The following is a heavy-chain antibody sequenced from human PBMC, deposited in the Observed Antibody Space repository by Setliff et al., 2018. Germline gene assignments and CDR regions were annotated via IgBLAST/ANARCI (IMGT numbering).Heavy chain of an antibody. CDR2: INPISGGA. V-gene: IGHV1-2*02. D-gene: IGHD3-22*01. J-gene: IGHJ6*03. CDR3: ARDRNDNYESSGYYYAGGYMDV. CDR1: GYTFAGYY. Sequence: GASVKVSCKASGYTFAGYYMHWVRQTPGQGLEWMGWINPISGGANYAQKFQGRVTMTRDTSTSTVFMELSSLRSEDTAVYYCARDRNDNYESSGYYYAGGYMDVWGKGTTVTV.